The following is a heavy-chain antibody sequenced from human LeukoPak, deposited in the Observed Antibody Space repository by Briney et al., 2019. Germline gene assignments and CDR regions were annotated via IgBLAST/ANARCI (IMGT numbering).Heavy chain of an antibody. V-gene: IGHV3-74*01. D-gene: IGHD1-1*01. Sequence: GGSLRLSCVVSGLTFSHHWIHWVRQVPGKGLVWVSHINNEGTDTRYADSVRGRFTISRDNAKNTVYLQVNSLSPEDAALYYCATKAGNFQERVSLDYWGQGTLVTVSS. CDR2: INNEGTDT. J-gene: IGHJ4*02. CDR3: ATKAGNFQERVSLDY. CDR1: GLTFSHHW.